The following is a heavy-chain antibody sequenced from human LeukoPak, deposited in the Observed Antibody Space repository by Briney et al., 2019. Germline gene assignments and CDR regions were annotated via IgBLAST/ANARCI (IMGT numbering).Heavy chain of an antibody. CDR3: AGRGPSGRAFDI. V-gene: IGHV4-39*01. J-gene: IGHJ3*02. CDR1: RGSISSSNYD. Sequence: PSETLSLTCTVSRGSISSSNYDWGWIRQPPGKGLDWIGIISYSGSTYYNPSLKSRITISVDTSKNQFSLKLSSVTAADTAVYYCAGRGPSGRAFDIWGQGTVVTVSS. CDR2: ISYSGST.